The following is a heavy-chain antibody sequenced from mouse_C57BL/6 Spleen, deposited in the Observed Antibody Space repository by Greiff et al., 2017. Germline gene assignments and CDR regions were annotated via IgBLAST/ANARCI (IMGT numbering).Heavy chain of an antibody. CDR2: ISSGSSTI. CDR1: GFTFSDYG. J-gene: IGHJ2*01. D-gene: IGHD4-1*01. V-gene: IGHV5-17*01. Sequence: EVKLMESGGGLVKPGGSLKLSCAASGFTFSDYGMHWVRQAPEKGLEWVAYISSGSSTIYYADTVKGRFTISRDNAKNTLFLQMTSLRSEDTAMYYCARTNGVFDYWGQGTTLTVSS. CDR3: ARTNGVFDY.